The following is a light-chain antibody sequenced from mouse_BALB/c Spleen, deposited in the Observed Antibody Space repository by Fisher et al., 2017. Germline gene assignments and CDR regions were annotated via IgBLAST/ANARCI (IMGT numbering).Light chain of an antibody. V-gene: IGKV4-55*01. CDR1: SSVSY. CDR2: DTS. CDR3: QQWSSNPWT. Sequence: IVMTQSPALMSASPGEKVTMTCSASSSVSYMYWYQQKPGSSPRLLIYDTSNLASGVPARFSGSGSGTSYSLTISSMEAEDAATYYCQQWSSNPWTFGGGTKLEIK. J-gene: IGKJ1*01.